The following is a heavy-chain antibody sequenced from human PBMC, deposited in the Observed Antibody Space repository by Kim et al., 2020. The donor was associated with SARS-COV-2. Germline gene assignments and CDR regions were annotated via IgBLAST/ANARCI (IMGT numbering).Heavy chain of an antibody. V-gene: IGHV1-2*02. CDR3: ARGGNWNYVGDDAFDI. J-gene: IGHJ3*02. CDR2: INPNSGGT. CDR1: GYTFTGYY. D-gene: IGHD1-7*01. Sequence: ASVKVSCKASGYTFTGYYMHWVRQAPGQGLEWMGWINPNSGGTNYAQKFQGRVTMTRDTSISTAYMELSRLRSDDTAVYYCARGGNWNYVGDDAFDIWGQGTMVTVSS.